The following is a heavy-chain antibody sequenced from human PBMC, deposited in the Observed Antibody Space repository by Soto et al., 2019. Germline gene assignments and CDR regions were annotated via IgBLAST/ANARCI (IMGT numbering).Heavy chain of an antibody. CDR3: TRNRRETGDFDF. D-gene: IGHD7-27*01. Sequence: QVQLAQSGAEVRKPGASVKVSCKASGYTFTTYDINWLRQARGQGLQWMGWMNPDSGTTGYAQTFQGRVTLTRDTSMNTAYMELSRLTYEDTAVYYCTRNRRETGDFDFWGQGTLVTVSS. J-gene: IGHJ4*02. CDR1: GYTFTTYD. V-gene: IGHV1-8*01. CDR2: MNPDSGTT.